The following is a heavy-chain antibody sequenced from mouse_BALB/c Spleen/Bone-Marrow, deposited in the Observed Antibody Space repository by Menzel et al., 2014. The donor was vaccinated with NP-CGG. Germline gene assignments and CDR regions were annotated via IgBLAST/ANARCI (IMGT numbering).Heavy chain of an antibody. J-gene: IGHJ4*01. CDR2: IYPGSGNT. V-gene: IGHV1-84*02. CDR3: ANLGLYAMDY. Sequence: LQESGPELVKPGASVKISCKASGYTFTAYYINWVKQKPGQGLEWIGWIYPGSGNTKYNEKFKGKATLTVDTSSSTANMQLSSLTAEDTAVYFCANLGLYAMDYWGQGTSVTVSS. D-gene: IGHD3-1*01. CDR1: GYTFTAYY.